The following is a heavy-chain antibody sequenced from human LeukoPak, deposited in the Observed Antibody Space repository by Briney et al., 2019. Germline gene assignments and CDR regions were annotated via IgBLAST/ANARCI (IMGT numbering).Heavy chain of an antibody. CDR3: ARDGSDFGVVMGWFDP. CDR2: IYYSGST. Sequence: RASETLSLTCTVSGGSISSYYWSWIRQPPGKGLEWIGYIYYSGSTNYNPSLKSRVTISVDTSKNQFSLKLSSVTAADTAVYYCARDGSDFGVVMGWFDPWGQGTLVTVSS. J-gene: IGHJ5*02. D-gene: IGHD3-3*01. V-gene: IGHV4-59*01. CDR1: GGSISSYY.